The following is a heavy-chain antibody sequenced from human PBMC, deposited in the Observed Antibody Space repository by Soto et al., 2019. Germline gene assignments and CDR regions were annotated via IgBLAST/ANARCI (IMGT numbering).Heavy chain of an antibody. D-gene: IGHD5-12*01. J-gene: IGHJ4*02. Sequence: EVQLVESGGGLVQPGGSRRLSFAASGLTFSSNAIYWVRQAPGKGLEYVSVISSNGGSKYYANSVKGRFTISRDNSKNTLYLQMGSLRAEDMAVYYCARVGGYNSWGGYYFDYWGQGTLVTVSS. V-gene: IGHV3-64*01. CDR2: ISSNGGSK. CDR3: ARVGGYNSWGGYYFDY. CDR1: GLTFSSNA.